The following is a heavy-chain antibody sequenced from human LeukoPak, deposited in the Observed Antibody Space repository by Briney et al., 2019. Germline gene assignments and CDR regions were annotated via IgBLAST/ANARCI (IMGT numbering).Heavy chain of an antibody. CDR1: GYTFTGYY. CDR2: INPNSGGT. V-gene: IGHV1-2*02. CDR3: ARDECSSTSCYIDY. J-gene: IGHJ4*02. D-gene: IGHD2-2*02. Sequence: ASVKVSCKASGYTFTGYYMHLVRQAPGQGLEWMGWINPNSGGTNYAQKFQGRVTMTRDTSISTAYMELSRLRSDDTAVYYCARDECSSTSCYIDYWGQGTLVTVSS.